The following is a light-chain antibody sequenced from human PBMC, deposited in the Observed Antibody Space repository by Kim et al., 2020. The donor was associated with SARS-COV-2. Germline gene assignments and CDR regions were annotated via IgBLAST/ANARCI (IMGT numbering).Light chain of an antibody. Sequence: EIVITQSPATLSVSPGERATLSCRASQSVSSNLVWYQQKPGQAPRLLIYGASTRATGIPARFSGSGSGTEFTLTISSLQSEDFAVYYCQQYNNWWTFGQGTKVDIK. CDR1: QSVSSN. CDR3: QQYNNWWT. J-gene: IGKJ1*01. CDR2: GAS. V-gene: IGKV3-15*01.